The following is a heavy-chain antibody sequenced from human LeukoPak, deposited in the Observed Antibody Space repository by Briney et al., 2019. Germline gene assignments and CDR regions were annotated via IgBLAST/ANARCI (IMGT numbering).Heavy chain of an antibody. CDR1: GGSISSYY. D-gene: IGHD3-10*01. V-gene: IGHV4-59*08. CDR3: ARLATRITMVRGVTRNWFDP. Sequence: PSETPSLTCTVSGGSISSYYWSWIRQPPGKGLEWIGYIYYSGSTNYNPSLKSRVTISVDTSKNQFSLKLSSVTAADTAVYYCARLATRITMVRGVTRNWFDPWGQGTLVTVSS. J-gene: IGHJ5*02. CDR2: IYYSGST.